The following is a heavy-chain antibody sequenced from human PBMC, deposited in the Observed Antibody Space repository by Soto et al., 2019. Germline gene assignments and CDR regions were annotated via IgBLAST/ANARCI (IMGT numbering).Heavy chain of an antibody. CDR3: ARKVVLGSGSYSHYGMDV. J-gene: IGHJ6*02. CDR2: IYPGDSDT. Sequence: GESLKISCKGSGYSFTSYWIGWVRQMPGKGLEWMGIIYPGDSDTRYSPSFQGQVTISADKSISTAYLQWSSLKASDTAMYYCARKVVLGSGSYSHYGMDVWGQGTTVTVSS. D-gene: IGHD3-10*01. CDR1: GYSFTSYW. V-gene: IGHV5-51*01.